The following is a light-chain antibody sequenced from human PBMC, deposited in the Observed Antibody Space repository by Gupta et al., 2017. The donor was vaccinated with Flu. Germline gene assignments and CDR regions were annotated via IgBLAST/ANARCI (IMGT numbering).Light chain of an antibody. J-gene: IGKJ4*01. Sequence: ERATLSCTASQVVSSCYAACHQQPRGQAPRLLNYGATSTATGIPDRFSGSGSTTVFTLIISRLEPEVVAVYYRQHYGSSPLTFGGGTKVEIK. CDR2: GAT. CDR3: QHYGSSPLT. CDR1: QVVSSCY. V-gene: IGKV3-20*01.